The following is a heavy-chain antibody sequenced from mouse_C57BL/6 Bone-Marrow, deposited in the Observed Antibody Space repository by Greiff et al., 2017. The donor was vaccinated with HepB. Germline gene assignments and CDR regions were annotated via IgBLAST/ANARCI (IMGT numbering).Heavy chain of an antibody. CDR2: IYPGSGST. J-gene: IGHJ4*01. D-gene: IGHD1-1*01. CDR3: ARRGYYYGYYAMDY. CDR1: GYTFTSYW. Sequence: VQLQQPGAELVKPGASVKMSCKASGYTFTSYWITWVKQRPGQGLEWIGDIYPGSGSTNYNEKFKSKATLTVDTSSSTAYMQLSSLTSEDSAVYYCARRGYYYGYYAMDYWGQGTSVTVSS. V-gene: IGHV1-55*01.